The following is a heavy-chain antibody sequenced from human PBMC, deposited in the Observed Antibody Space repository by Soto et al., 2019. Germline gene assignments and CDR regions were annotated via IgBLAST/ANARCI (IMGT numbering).Heavy chain of an antibody. D-gene: IGHD1-26*01. J-gene: IGHJ3*02. CDR1: GGSISSGVYY. Sequence: SETLSLTCTVSGGSISSGVYYWSWIRHHPGKGLEWIGYIYYSGSTYYNPSLKSRVTISVDTSKNQFSLKLSSVTAADTAVYYCARVRPVGAKAFDIWGQGTMVTVSS. V-gene: IGHV4-31*03. CDR2: IYYSGST. CDR3: ARVRPVGAKAFDI.